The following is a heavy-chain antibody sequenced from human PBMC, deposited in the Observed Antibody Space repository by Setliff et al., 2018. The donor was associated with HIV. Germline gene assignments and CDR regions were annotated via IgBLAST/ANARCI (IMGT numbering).Heavy chain of an antibody. V-gene: IGHV3-30*02. D-gene: IGHD2-8*01. J-gene: IGHJ4*02. CDR2: LQHDEGNK. CDR1: GFSLTSYG. CDR3: ARDKGPNLLDY. Sequence: GESLKISCAASGFSLTSYGMHWVRQTPDKGLEWVAFLQHDEGNKYYADSVKGRFTISRDTSKNSLYLQMNSLRAEDTAVYYCARDKGPNLLDYWGQGTLVTVSS.